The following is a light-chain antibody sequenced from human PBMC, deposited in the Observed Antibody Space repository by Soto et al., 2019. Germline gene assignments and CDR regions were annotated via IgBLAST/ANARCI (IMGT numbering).Light chain of an antibody. V-gene: IGLV1-44*01. Sequence: QSVLTQPPSASGTPGQRVTISSSGSSSNLGGNTVNWYQQFPGTAPKLLVYNNNQRPSGVPARFSGSKSGTSASLAISGLQSEDEADYYCAAWDDSLNGHVVFGGGTKLTVL. CDR3: AAWDDSLNGHVV. CDR2: NNN. CDR1: SSNLGGNT. J-gene: IGLJ2*01.